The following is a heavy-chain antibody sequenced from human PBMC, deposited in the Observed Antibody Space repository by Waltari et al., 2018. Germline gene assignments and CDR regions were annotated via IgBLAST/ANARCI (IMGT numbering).Heavy chain of an antibody. CDR1: GASISGGSPF. CDR2: ISDTGST. D-gene: IGHD3-10*01. CDR3: TRDRDPWYFGN. V-gene: IGHV4-31*03. J-gene: IGHJ4*02. Sequence: HLQESGPGLVTPSQTLSLICNVSGASISGGSPFWSWVRQHPGKGLEWIGFISDTGSTYHNPTLRGRVSISLDTSKNQFSLSLNSVTAADTAIYYCTRDRDPWYFGNWGQGSLVTVSS.